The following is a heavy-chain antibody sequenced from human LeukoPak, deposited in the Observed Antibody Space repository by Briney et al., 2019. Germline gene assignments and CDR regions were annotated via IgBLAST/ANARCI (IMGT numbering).Heavy chain of an antibody. CDR3: ARGPYSSNWYVDY. J-gene: IGHJ4*02. Sequence: PGGSLRLSCAASGFTFSSYRMNWVRQAPGKGLEWISYISRTGNSIYYADSVKGRFTISRDSAKNSLYLQMNSLRAEDTAVYYCARGPYSSNWYVDYWGQGTLVTVAS. V-gene: IGHV3-48*04. CDR1: GFTFSSYR. D-gene: IGHD6-13*01. CDR2: ISRTGNSI.